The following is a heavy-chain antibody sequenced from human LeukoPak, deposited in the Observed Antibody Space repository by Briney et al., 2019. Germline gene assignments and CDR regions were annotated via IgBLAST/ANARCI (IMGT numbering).Heavy chain of an antibody. CDR2: IIPIFGTA. V-gene: IGHV1-69*13. J-gene: IGHJ5*02. Sequence: ASVKVSCKASGGTFSSYAISWVRQAPGQGLEWMGGIIPIFGTANYAQKFQGRVTITADESTSTAYMELSSLRSEDTAVYYCARWGRGYYDSSGSEPWGQGTLVTVSS. D-gene: IGHD3-22*01. CDR1: GGTFSSYA. CDR3: ARWGRGYYDSSGSEP.